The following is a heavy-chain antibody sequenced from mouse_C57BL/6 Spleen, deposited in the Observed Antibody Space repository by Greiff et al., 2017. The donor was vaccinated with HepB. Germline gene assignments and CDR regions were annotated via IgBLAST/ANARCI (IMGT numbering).Heavy chain of an antibody. J-gene: IGHJ4*01. CDR2: ISYDGSN. Sequence: ESGPGLVKPSQSLSLTCSVTGYSITSGYYWNWIRQFPGNKLEWMGYISYDGSNNYNPSLKNRISIPRDTSKNQFFLKLNSVTTEDTATYYCARDRYGSSPYAMDYWVQGTSVTVSS. D-gene: IGHD1-1*01. CDR1: GYSITSGYY. V-gene: IGHV3-6*01. CDR3: ARDRYGSSPYAMDY.